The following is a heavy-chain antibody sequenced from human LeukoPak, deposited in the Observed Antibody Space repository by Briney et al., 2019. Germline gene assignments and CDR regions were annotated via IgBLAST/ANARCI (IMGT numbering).Heavy chain of an antibody. CDR3: VKNLYGACRSPFDY. CDR1: GFTFSSYW. Sequence: PGGSLRLSCAASGFTFSSYWMHWVRQAPGKGLVWVSRINSDGSSTSYADSVKGRFTISRDDSKNTLDLHMNSLRAEDTALYYCVKNLYGACRSPFDYWGQGTLVTVSS. CDR2: INSDGSST. V-gene: IGHV3-74*01. D-gene: IGHD4-17*01. J-gene: IGHJ4*02.